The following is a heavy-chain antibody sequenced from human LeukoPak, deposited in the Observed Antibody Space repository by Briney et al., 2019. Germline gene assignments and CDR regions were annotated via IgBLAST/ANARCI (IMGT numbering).Heavy chain of an antibody. CDR3: AKLPPTTSGGRFDN. J-gene: IGHJ4*02. V-gene: IGHV3-23*01. CDR2: VSASGATT. CDR1: GFTFSSYA. D-gene: IGHD1-1*01. Sequence: PGGSLRLSCAASGFTFSSYAMSWVRQAPGKGPEWVSGVSASGATTYYADSVKGRFTISRDNSKDTLFLQMNSLRAEDAALYYCAKLPPTTSGGRFDNWGQGTLVTVSS.